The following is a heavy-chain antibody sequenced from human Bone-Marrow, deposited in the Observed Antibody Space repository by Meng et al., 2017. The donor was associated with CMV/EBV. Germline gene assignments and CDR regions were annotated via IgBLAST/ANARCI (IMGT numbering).Heavy chain of an antibody. D-gene: IGHD6-13*01. CDR2: ISSSSSYI. CDR3: ARDWYSSSWYDHGGMDV. CDR1: GLTFSSYS. J-gene: IGHJ6*02. V-gene: IGHV3-21*01. Sequence: GGSLRLSCAASGLTFSSYSMNWVRQAPGKGLEWVSSISSSSSYIYYADSVKGRFTISRDNAKNSLYLQMNSLRAEDTAVYYCARDWYSSSWYDHGGMDVWGQGTTVTVSS.